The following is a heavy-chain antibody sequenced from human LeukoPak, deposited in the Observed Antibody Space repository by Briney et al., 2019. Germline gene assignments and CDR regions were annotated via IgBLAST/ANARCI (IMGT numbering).Heavy chain of an antibody. V-gene: IGHV3-21*01. J-gene: IGHJ4*02. Sequence: PGGSLRLSCAASGFTFSSYSMNWVRQAPGKGLEWVSSISSSSSYIYYADSVKGRFTISRDNAKNSLYLQMNSLRAEDTAVYYCARGGTAMVMLSPKDDYWGQGTLATVSS. CDR1: GFTFSSYS. D-gene: IGHD5-18*01. CDR2: ISSSSSYI. CDR3: ARGGTAMVMLSPKDDY.